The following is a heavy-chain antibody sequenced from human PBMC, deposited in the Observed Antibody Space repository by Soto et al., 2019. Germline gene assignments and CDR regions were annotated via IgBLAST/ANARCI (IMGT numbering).Heavy chain of an antibody. J-gene: IGHJ4*02. CDR3: ARDQVVVACSPAFDY. Sequence: GGSLRLSCAASGFTFSSYWMNWVRQAPGKGLEWVANINPDESEKYYVASVKGRFTISRDNAKNSLYLQMNSLSAEDTAVYYCARDQVVVACSPAFDYWGQGIPVTVSS. D-gene: IGHD3-22*01. V-gene: IGHV3-7*03. CDR1: GFTFSSYW. CDR2: INPDESEK.